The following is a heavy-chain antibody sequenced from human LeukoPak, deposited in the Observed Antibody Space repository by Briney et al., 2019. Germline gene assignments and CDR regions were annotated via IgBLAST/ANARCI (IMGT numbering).Heavy chain of an antibody. CDR2: INPNSGGT. Sequence: ASVKVSCKASGYTFTGYYMHWVRQAPGQGLEWMGWINPNSGGTNYAQKFQGRVTITRDTSATTVYMELSSLRSEDMAVYYCARESVAAGPFDYWGQGTLVTVSS. CDR3: ARESVAAGPFDY. D-gene: IGHD6-6*01. J-gene: IGHJ4*02. CDR1: GYTFTGYY. V-gene: IGHV1-2*02.